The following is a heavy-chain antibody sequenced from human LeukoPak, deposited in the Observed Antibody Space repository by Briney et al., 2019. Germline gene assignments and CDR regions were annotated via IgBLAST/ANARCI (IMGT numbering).Heavy chain of an antibody. CDR2: INPSGGST. V-gene: IGHV1-46*01. CDR3: ARDRGYCSGGSCYGCDY. CDR1: GYTFTSYD. J-gene: IGHJ4*02. D-gene: IGHD2-15*01. Sequence: ASVKVSCKASGYTFTSYDINWVRQATGQGLEWMGIINPSGGSTSYAQKFQGRVTMTRDMSTSTDYMELSSLRSEDTAVYYCARDRGYCSGGSCYGCDYWGQGTLVTVSS.